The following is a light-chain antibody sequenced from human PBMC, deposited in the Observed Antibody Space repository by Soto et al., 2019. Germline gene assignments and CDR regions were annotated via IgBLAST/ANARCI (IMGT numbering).Light chain of an antibody. Sequence: QSALSQPPSASGTPGQRVTIFCSGSSSNIGRNYIYWYQQLPGTAPKLLIYGNTQRPSGVPDRFSGSKSGTSVSLAISGLRSEDEADYYCAAWDDSLRGYVFGTGTKVTVL. CDR2: GNT. CDR1: SSNIGRNY. CDR3: AAWDDSLRGYV. J-gene: IGLJ1*01. V-gene: IGLV1-47*02.